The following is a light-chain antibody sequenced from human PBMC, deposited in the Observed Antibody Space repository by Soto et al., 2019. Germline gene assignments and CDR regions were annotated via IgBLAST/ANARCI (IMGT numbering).Light chain of an antibody. V-gene: IGKV3-11*01. J-gene: IGKJ4*01. CDR2: DAS. CDR3: QHRSNWLSLT. CDR1: HSVSSY. Sequence: EIVLTQSPVTLSLSPGERATLSCMASHSVSSYLAWYQQKPGQAPRLLIYDASNRAADIPARFSASGSGTDFTLTISSLEPEDFAVYYCQHRSNWLSLTVGGGTKVEIK.